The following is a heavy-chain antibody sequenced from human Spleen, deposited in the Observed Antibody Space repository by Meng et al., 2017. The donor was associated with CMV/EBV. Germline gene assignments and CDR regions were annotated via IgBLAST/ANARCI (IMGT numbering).Heavy chain of an antibody. CDR3: ARRPAPAATYYFYYNLDV. D-gene: IGHD2-2*01. Sequence: SVKVSCKASGGTFSSYAISWVRQAPGQGLEWMGGIIPIFGTANYAQKFQGRVTITTDESTSTAYMELSSLRSEDTAVYYCARRPAPAATYYFYYNLDVWGQGTTVTVSS. CDR1: GGTFSSYA. V-gene: IGHV1-69*05. CDR2: IIPIFGTA. J-gene: IGHJ6*02.